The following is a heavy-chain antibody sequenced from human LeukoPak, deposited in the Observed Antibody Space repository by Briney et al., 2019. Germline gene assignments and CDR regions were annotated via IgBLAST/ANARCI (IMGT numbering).Heavy chain of an antibody. CDR1: GGSFSGYY. CDR3: ARARGYYYDGSGRKRTDY. J-gene: IGHJ4*02. CDR2: INHSGST. D-gene: IGHD3-22*01. V-gene: IGHV4-34*01. Sequence: SETLSLTCAVYGGSFSGYYWSWIRQPPGKGLEWIGEINHSGSTNYNPSLKSRVTISVDTSKNQFSLKLSSVTAADTAVYYCARARGYYYDGSGRKRTDYWGQGTLVTVSS.